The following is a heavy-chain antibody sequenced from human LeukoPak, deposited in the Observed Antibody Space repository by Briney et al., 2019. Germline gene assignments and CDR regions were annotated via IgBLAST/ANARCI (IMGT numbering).Heavy chain of an antibody. CDR1: GFTFSSNT. J-gene: IGHJ4*02. D-gene: IGHD6-6*01. V-gene: IGHV3-21*04. CDR3: ATYSSSSFDY. Sequence: PGGSLRLSCAASGFTFSSNTMNWVRQAPGKGLEWVSSISSSGGYIYYADSVKGRFTISRDNAKNSLYLQMNSLRAEDTAVYYCATYSSSSFDYWGQGTLVTVSS. CDR2: ISSSGGYI.